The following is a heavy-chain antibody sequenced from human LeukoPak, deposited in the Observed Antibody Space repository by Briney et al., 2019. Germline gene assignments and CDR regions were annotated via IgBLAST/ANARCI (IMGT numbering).Heavy chain of an antibody. Sequence: PGGSLRLSCAASGFTFSSYAMSWVRQAPGKGLEWVSAIRGGGTDTFYADSVKGRFTISRDNSQNTLSLQMNSLRAEDTAVYYCAKGASTYAGSSRGAFDYSGQGALVTVSS. CDR1: GFTFSSYA. CDR3: AKGASTYAGSSRGAFDY. CDR2: IRGGGTDT. V-gene: IGHV3-23*01. J-gene: IGHJ4*02. D-gene: IGHD2-8*01.